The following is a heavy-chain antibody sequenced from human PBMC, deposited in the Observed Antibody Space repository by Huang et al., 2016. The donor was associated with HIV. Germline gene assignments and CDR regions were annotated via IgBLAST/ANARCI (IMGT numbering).Heavy chain of an antibody. CDR2: MGSVSSYI. CDR3: ARPQGDMVRGIIRSYYYYYGMDV. J-gene: IGHJ6*02. V-gene: IGHV3-21*01. Sequence: WGCEVPGKVLECVAAMGSVSSYIYHADSVKGRFTISRDDAKNALYWQMNSLRTEDTAVYYCARPQGDMVRGIIRSYYYYYGMDVWGQGTTVTVSS. D-gene: IGHD3-10*01.